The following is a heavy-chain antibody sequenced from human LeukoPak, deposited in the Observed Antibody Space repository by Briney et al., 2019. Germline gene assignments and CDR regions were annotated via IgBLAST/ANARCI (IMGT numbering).Heavy chain of an antibody. Sequence: ASVKVSCKASGYTFTSYGISWVRQAPGQGLEWMGWISAYNGNTNYAQKFQGRVTITTDESTSTAYMELSSLRSEDTAVYYCARERVTTDFDYWGQGTLVTVSS. CDR2: ISAYNGNT. CDR1: GYTFTSYG. CDR3: ARERVTTDFDY. V-gene: IGHV1-18*01. D-gene: IGHD1-1*01. J-gene: IGHJ4*02.